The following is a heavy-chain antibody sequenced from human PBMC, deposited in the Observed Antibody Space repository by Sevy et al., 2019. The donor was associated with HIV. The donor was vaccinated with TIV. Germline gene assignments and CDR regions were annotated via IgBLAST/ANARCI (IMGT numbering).Heavy chain of an antibody. D-gene: IGHD6-13*01. CDR2: IYYSGST. CDR3: ARESPYIAAAGKYYYYNGMDV. Sequence: SETLSLTCTVSGGSVSSYFWSWIRQPPGKGLEWIGYIYYSGSTDYNPSLKSRVTISLATSKNQFSLKLSSVTAADTAVYYCARESPYIAAAGKYYYYNGMDVWGQGTTVTVSS. CDR1: GGSVSSYF. J-gene: IGHJ6*02. V-gene: IGHV4-59*02.